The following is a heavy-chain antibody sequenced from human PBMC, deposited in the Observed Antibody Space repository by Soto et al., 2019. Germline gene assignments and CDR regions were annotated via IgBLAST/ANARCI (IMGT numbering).Heavy chain of an antibody. D-gene: IGHD3-22*01. CDR3: ARARNTENYYDSSGYGYNWFDP. J-gene: IGHJ5*02. CDR1: GGTFSSYA. V-gene: IGHV1-69*13. Sequence: AVKVSCRASGGTFSSYAISWVRQAPGQGLEWMGGIIPIFGTANYAQKFQGRVTITADESTSTAYMELSSLRSEDTAVYYCARARNTENYYDSSGYGYNWFDPWGQGTLVTVSS. CDR2: IIPIFGTA.